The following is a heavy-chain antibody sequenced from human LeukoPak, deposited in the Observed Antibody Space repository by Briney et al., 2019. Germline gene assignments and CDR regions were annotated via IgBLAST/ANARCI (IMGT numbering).Heavy chain of an antibody. D-gene: IGHD5-24*01. J-gene: IGHJ4*02. CDR2: VFPGDSDT. CDR1: GYSFTSYW. Sequence: GEPLKISCKASGYSFTSYWIGWVRQMPGKGLEWMVIVFPGDSDTRYSPSFQGQVTISADESISTAYLQWSSLKASDTAMYYCVRRDGYNYPADYWGQGTLVTVSS. CDR3: VRRDGYNYPADY. V-gene: IGHV5-51*01.